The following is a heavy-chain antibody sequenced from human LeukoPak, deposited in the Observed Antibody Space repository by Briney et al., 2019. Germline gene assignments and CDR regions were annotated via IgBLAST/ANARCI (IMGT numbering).Heavy chain of an antibody. Sequence: GASVKVSCKASGYTFTSYGISWVRQAPGQGLEWMGWISAYNGNTNYAQKLQGGVTMTTDTSTSTAYMELRSLRSDDTAVYYCERATGTVATIPPVIWYFDLWGRGTLVTVSS. CDR3: ERATGTVATIPPVIWYFDL. CDR2: ISAYNGNT. J-gene: IGHJ2*01. V-gene: IGHV1-18*04. CDR1: GYTFTSYG. D-gene: IGHD5-12*01.